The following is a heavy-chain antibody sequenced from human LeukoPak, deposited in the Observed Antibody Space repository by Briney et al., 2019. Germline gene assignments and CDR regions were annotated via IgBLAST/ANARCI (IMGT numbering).Heavy chain of an antibody. CDR1: GGSISGSTYY. Sequence: SETLSLTCTVSGGSISGSTYYWGWVHQPPGKGLEWIGKIFYSGNTYYSPSLQSRVTMSADTSKNQFSLRLSSVTAADTALYYCARLFDSWGQGIQVTVSS. J-gene: IGHJ4*02. V-gene: IGHV4-39*01. CDR3: ARLFDS. CDR2: IFYSGNT.